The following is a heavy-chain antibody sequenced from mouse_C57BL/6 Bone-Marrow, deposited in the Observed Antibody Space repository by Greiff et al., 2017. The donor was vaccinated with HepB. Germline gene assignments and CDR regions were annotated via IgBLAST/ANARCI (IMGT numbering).Heavy chain of an antibody. CDR3: ARHDYYGSSYWFAY. CDR1: GFTFSDYY. Sequence: EVQGVESGGGLVQPGGSLKLSCAASGFTFSDYYMYWVRQTPEKRLEWVAYISNGGGSTYYPDTVKGRFTISRDNAKNTLYLQMSRLKSEDTAMYYSARHDYYGSSYWFAYWGQGTLVTVSA. D-gene: IGHD1-1*01. V-gene: IGHV5-12*01. CDR2: ISNGGGST. J-gene: IGHJ3*01.